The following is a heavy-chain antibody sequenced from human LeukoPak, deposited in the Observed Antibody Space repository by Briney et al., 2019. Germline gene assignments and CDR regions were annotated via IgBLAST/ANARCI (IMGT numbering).Heavy chain of an antibody. Sequence: GGSLRLSCAASGFTFNTYSMNWVRQAPGKGLEWVSSISSSSKYIYYADSVKGRFTISRDNAKNSLYLQMNSLRAEDTAVYYCARYSSHWSFDSWGQGTLVTVSS. CDR3: ARYSSHWSFDS. CDR1: GFTFNTYS. D-gene: IGHD6-19*01. V-gene: IGHV3-21*01. CDR2: ISSSSKYI. J-gene: IGHJ4*02.